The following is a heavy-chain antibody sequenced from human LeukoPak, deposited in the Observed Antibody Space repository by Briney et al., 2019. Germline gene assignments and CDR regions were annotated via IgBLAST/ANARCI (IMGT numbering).Heavy chain of an antibody. CDR2: ISGSGGNT. D-gene: IGHD3-9*01. Sequence: TGGSLRLSCAASGFTFSNYAMTWVRQAPGKGLEWVSVISGSGGNTYYADSVKGRFTISRDNSKNTLYLQMNSLRAEDTAVYYCARQGLTGYYKSFDSWGQGTLVTVSS. V-gene: IGHV3-23*01. J-gene: IGHJ4*02. CDR3: ARQGLTGYYKSFDS. CDR1: GFTFSNYA.